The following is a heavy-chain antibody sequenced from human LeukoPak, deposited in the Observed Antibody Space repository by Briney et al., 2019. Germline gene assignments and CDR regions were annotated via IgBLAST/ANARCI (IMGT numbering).Heavy chain of an antibody. CDR3: ARDAGYNYSDY. J-gene: IGHJ4*02. CDR1: GFTVISNY. Sequence: PGGSLRLSCAASGFTVISNYMSWVRQAPGKGLEWVSVIYSGGSTYYADSVKGRFTISRDNSKNTLHLQMNSLRAEDTAVYYCARDAGYNYSDYWGQGTLVTVSS. V-gene: IGHV3-66*01. CDR2: IYSGGST. D-gene: IGHD5-24*01.